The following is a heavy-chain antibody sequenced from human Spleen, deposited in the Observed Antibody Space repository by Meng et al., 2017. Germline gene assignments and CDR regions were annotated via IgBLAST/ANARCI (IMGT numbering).Heavy chain of an antibody. J-gene: IGHJ4*02. Sequence: QVQLVQSGADVKKPGASVKVSCKASGYTFTAYYIHWVRQAPGQGLEWMGRINPNSGGTNFAQKFQGRVIMTRDTSISTAYMELRSLRSDDSALYYCVKHSSDWPLDSWGQGTLVTVSS. CDR2: INPNSGGT. CDR3: VKHSSDWPLDS. CDR1: GYTFTAYY. V-gene: IGHV1-2*06. D-gene: IGHD6-19*01.